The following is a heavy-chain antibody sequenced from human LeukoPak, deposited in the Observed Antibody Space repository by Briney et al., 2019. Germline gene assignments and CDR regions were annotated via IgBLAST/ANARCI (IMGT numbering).Heavy chain of an antibody. V-gene: IGHV5-51*01. CDR3: ARPITQNDKTGAFDI. CDR1: GYSFTSYW. CDR2: IYPGDSDT. Sequence: GESLKISCKGSGYSFTSYWIGWVRQMPGKGLEWMGIIYPGDSDTRYSPSFQGQVTISADKSISTAYLQWSSLKASDTAMYYCARPITQNDKTGAFDIWGQGTMVTVSS. D-gene: IGHD1-1*01. J-gene: IGHJ3*02.